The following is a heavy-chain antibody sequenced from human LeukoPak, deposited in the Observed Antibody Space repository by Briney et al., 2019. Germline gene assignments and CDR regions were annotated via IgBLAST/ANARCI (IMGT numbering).Heavy chain of an antibody. Sequence: GGSLRLSCAASGFTFSSYAMSWVRQAPGKGLEWVSAISGSGGSTYYADSVKGRFTISRDNSKNTLYLQMNSLRAEDTAVYYCAKDPRPHYDYVWGSYRPGAFDIWGQGTMVTVSS. V-gene: IGHV3-23*01. CDR1: GFTFSSYA. CDR2: ISGSGGST. D-gene: IGHD3-16*02. J-gene: IGHJ3*02. CDR3: AKDPRPHYDYVWGSYRPGAFDI.